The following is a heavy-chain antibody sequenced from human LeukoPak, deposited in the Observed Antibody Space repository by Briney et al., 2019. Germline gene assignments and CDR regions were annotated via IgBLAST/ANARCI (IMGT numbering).Heavy chain of an antibody. CDR2: ISGDGART. J-gene: IGHJ4*02. D-gene: IGHD1-14*01. CDR1: AFPFSTYV. Sequence: GGSLRLSCAASAFPFSTYVMSWVRQAPGGGLEWISSISGDGARTYYTNSVKGRFTIFRDNPKNTLFLQVNSLRVEDTAVYYCAKGGLTTPLHYWGQGTLVTVSS. V-gene: IGHV3-23*01. CDR3: AKGGLTTPLHY.